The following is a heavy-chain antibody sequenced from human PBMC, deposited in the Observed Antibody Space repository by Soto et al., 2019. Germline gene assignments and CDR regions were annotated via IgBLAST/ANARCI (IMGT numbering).Heavy chain of an antibody. Sequence: QVQLVESGGGVVQPGRSLRLSCAASGFTFSSYGMHWVRQAPGKGLEWVAVIWYDGSNKYYADSVKGRFTISRDNSKNTLYLKMNSLRAEDTAVYYCARDAGATDYWGQGTLVTVSS. CDR2: IWYDGSNK. CDR1: GFTFSSYG. J-gene: IGHJ4*02. CDR3: ARDAGATDY. V-gene: IGHV3-33*01. D-gene: IGHD1-26*01.